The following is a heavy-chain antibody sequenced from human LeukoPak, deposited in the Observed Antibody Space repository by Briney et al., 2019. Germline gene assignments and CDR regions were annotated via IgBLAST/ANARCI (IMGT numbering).Heavy chain of an antibody. D-gene: IGHD1-1*01. V-gene: IGHV3-13*01. Sequence: PGGSLRLSCAAPGFTFSSFDMHWVRQPTGQGLEWASTIGTASDTYYPGSVEGRFTLSRDNAKNSLYLQMNSLTAGDTAVYYCARGPPRGKYYYMDVWGKGTTVTVSS. J-gene: IGHJ6*03. CDR3: ARGPPRGKYYYMDV. CDR1: GFTFSSFD. CDR2: IGTASDT.